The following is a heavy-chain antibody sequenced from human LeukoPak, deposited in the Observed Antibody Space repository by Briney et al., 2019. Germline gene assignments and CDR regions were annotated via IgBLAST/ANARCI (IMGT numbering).Heavy chain of an antibody. D-gene: IGHD2-21*01. CDR3: MSMSVQNCFGDCYGRS. CDR1: GFTFSGSA. V-gene: IGHV3-73*01. Sequence: GGSLRLSCAASGFTFSGSAMHWVRQASGRGLEWVGRIRTKTNNYATAYAASVNGRFTVSRDDSKNTACLQMNSLRTEDTAIYYCMSMSVQNCFGDCYGRSWGQGTLVTVPS. CDR2: IRTKTNNYAT. J-gene: IGHJ4*02.